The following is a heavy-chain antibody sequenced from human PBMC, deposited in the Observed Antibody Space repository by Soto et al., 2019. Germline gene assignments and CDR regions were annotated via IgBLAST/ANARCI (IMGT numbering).Heavy chain of an antibody. CDR2: ISYDGSNK. V-gene: IGHV3-30-3*01. CDR3: ARDGAQTPGVSGYYQGVSDY. J-gene: IGHJ4*02. Sequence: QPGGSLRLSCAASGFTFSSYAMHWVRQAPGKGLEWVAVISYDGSNKYYADSVKGRFTISRDNSKNTLYLQMNSLRAEDTAVYYCARDGAQTPGVSGYYQGVSDYWGQGTLVTVS. CDR1: GFTFSSYA. D-gene: IGHD3-22*01.